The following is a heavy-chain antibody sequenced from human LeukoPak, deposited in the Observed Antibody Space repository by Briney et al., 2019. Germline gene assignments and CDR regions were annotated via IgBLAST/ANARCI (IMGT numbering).Heavy chain of an antibody. Sequence: SETLSLTCTVSGGSITGSYWSWIRQPPGKGLEWIGYIYSTGDTNHIPSLRSRATISVDPSKNQFSLRLNSVTAADTAMYYCARQTMATITGWFDPWGQGTLVTVSS. CDR2: IYSTGDT. J-gene: IGHJ5*02. V-gene: IGHV4-4*09. D-gene: IGHD5-24*01. CDR3: ARQTMATITGWFDP. CDR1: GGSITGSY.